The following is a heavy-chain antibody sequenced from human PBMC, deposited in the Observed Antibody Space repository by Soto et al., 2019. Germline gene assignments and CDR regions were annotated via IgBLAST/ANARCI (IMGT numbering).Heavy chain of an antibody. Sequence: SQTLCLTCTGSAASISSSSYSGGWIRQPPGKGLEWIGSIYYSGSTYYNPSLKSRVTISVDTSKNQFSLKLSSVTAADTALYYCARLNAGTTYYYYGMDVWGQGTTVT. D-gene: IGHD1-7*01. CDR2: IYYSGST. CDR3: ARLNAGTTYYYYGMDV. V-gene: IGHV4-39*01. J-gene: IGHJ6*02. CDR1: AASISSSSYS.